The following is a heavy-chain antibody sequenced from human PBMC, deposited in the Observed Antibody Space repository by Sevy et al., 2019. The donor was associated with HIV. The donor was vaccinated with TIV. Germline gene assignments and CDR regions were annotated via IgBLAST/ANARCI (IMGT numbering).Heavy chain of an antibody. D-gene: IGHD3-16*01. CDR2: VTSDGTT. Sequence: GGSLRLSCEASGLTLTTTGMSWVRQAPGKGLEWVAGVTSDGTTYYADSVRDRFTVSRDNSKNTLYLQLNSLRADDTAVFYCAGGDTTMITDLDYWGQGTLVTVSS. CDR3: AGGDTTMITDLDY. V-gene: IGHV3-23*01. J-gene: IGHJ4*02. CDR1: GLTLTTTG.